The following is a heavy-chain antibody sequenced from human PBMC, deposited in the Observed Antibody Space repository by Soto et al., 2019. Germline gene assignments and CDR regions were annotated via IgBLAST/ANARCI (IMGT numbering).Heavy chain of an antibody. CDR1: GYSFTSYW. J-gene: IGHJ4*02. CDR3: ARQINWNDARFDY. CDR2: IYPGDSDT. V-gene: IGHV5-51*01. Sequence: PGESLKISCKGSGYSFTSYWIGWVRQMPGKGLEWMGIIYPGDSDTRYSPSFQGQVTISANKSISTAYLQWSSLKASDTAMYYCARQINWNDARFDYWGQGTLVTVSS. D-gene: IGHD1-20*01.